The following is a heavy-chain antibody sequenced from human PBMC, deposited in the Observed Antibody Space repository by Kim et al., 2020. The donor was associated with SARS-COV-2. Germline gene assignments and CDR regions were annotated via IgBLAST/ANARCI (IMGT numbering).Heavy chain of an antibody. D-gene: IGHD6-19*01. Sequence: SETLSLTCTVSGGSISSYYWSWIRQPPGKGLEWIGYIYYSGSTNYNPSLKSRVTISVDTSKNQFSLKLSSVTAADTAVYYCARDREYSSGWYGPSSGFDPWGQGTLVTVSS. J-gene: IGHJ5*02. CDR2: IYYSGST. CDR1: GGSISSYY. CDR3: ARDREYSSGWYGPSSGFDP. V-gene: IGHV4-59*01.